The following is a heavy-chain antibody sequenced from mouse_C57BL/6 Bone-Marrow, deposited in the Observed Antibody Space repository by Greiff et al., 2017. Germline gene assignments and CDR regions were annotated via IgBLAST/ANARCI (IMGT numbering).Heavy chain of an antibody. J-gene: IGHJ2*01. CDR1: GYTFTSYW. CDR3: TREKITTVVPYFDY. D-gene: IGHD1-1*01. Sequence: SGTVLARPGASVKMSCKTSGYTFTSYWMHWVKQRPGQGLEWIGAIYPGNSDTSYNQKFKGKAKLTAVTSASTAYMELSSLTNEDSAVYYCTREKITTVVPYFDYWGQGTTLTVSS. V-gene: IGHV1-5*01. CDR2: IYPGNSDT.